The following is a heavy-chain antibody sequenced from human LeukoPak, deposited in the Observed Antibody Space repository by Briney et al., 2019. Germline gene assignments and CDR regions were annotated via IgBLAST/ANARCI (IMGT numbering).Heavy chain of an antibody. V-gene: IGHV4-61*02. CDR3: ARALGYCTSTSCSDHFDY. D-gene: IGHD2-2*01. Sequence: PSQTLSLTCTVSGGSISSGSYYWSWIRQPAGKGLEWIGRIYTSGSTNYNPSLTSRVTISVDTSKNQFSLKLSSVTAADTAVYYCARALGYCTSTSCSDHFDYWGQGTLVTVSS. CDR2: IYTSGST. J-gene: IGHJ4*02. CDR1: GGSISSGSYY.